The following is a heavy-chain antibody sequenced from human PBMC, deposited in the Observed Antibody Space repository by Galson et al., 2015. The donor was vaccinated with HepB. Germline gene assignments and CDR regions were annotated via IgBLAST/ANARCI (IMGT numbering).Heavy chain of an antibody. V-gene: IGHV1-69*10. D-gene: IGHD3-16*02. J-gene: IGHJ3*02. CDR1: GGTFSSYA. Sequence: SVKVSCKASGGTFSSYAISWVRQAPGQGPEWMGGIIPILGIANYAQKFQGRVTITADESTSTAYMELSSLRSEDTAVYYCASYYDYIWGSYQEYAFDIWGRGTMVTVSS. CDR3: ASYYDYIWGSYQEYAFDI. CDR2: IIPILGIA.